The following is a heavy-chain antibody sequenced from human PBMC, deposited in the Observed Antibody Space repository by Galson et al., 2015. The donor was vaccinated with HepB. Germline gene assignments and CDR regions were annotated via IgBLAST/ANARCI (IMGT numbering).Heavy chain of an antibody. J-gene: IGHJ4*02. V-gene: IGHV1-69*13. D-gene: IGHD3-22*01. CDR2: IIPMFASG. Sequence: SVKVSCKASGGTFSRHTISWVRQAPGQGLQWMGGIIPMFASGNYAQKFQGRVTITADESKSTIYMELSSLRSEDTAVYYCVRQYDTSGYYAYWGQGTLVTVSS. CDR3: VRQYDTSGYYAY. CDR1: GGTFSRHT.